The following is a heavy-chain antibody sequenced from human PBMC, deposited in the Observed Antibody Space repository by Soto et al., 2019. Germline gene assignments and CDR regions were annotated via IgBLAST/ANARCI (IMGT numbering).Heavy chain of an antibody. CDR2: ISSSSSTI. V-gene: IGHV3-48*01. J-gene: IGHJ4*02. CDR3: ARELRYFDWTFDY. D-gene: IGHD3-9*01. CDR1: GFTFSSYS. Sequence: PGGSLRLSCAASGFTFSSYSMNWVRQAPGKGLEWVSYISSSSSTIYYADSVKGRFTISRDNAKNSLYLQMNSLRAEDTAVYYCARELRYFDWTFDYWGQGTLVTVSS.